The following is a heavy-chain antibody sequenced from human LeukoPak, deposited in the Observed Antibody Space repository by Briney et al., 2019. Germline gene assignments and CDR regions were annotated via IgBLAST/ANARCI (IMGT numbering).Heavy chain of an antibody. CDR3: ARVNSYYYGMDV. Sequence: SGGSLRLSCAASRFTFSSYWVSWVRQAPGKGLEWVANIKQDGSEKYYVDSVKGRFTISRDNAKNSLYLQMNSLRAEDTAVYYCARVNSYYYGMDVWGQGTTVTVSS. CDR1: RFTFSSYW. J-gene: IGHJ6*02. V-gene: IGHV3-7*01. CDR2: IKQDGSEK.